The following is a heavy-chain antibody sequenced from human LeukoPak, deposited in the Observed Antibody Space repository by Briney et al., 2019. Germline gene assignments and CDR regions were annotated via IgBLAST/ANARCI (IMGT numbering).Heavy chain of an antibody. CDR1: GFTFSNAW. V-gene: IGHV3-33*06. Sequence: GGSLRLSCAASGFTFSNAWMSWVCQAPGKGLEWVAVIWSDGGNKFYRDSVKGRFTISRDNSKNTLYLQMNSLSAEDTAVYYCAKGSTTFDYWGQGTLVTVSS. J-gene: IGHJ4*02. CDR3: AKGSTTFDY. D-gene: IGHD2/OR15-2a*01. CDR2: IWSDGGNK.